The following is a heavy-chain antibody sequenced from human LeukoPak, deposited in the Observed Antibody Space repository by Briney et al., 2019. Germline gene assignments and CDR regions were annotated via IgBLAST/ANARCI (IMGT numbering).Heavy chain of an antibody. J-gene: IGHJ3*01. CDR2: ISGSGSII. Sequence: GGSLRLSCAASGFTFSDHYMSWSRQATGKGLEWVSYISGSGSIIYYGDSVKGRFTISRDNAKNSLYLQMNSLRAEDTAVYYCARDDYDYVWGSWGQGTMVTVSS. CDR3: ARDDYDYVWGS. D-gene: IGHD3-16*01. V-gene: IGHV3-11*01. CDR1: GFTFSDHY.